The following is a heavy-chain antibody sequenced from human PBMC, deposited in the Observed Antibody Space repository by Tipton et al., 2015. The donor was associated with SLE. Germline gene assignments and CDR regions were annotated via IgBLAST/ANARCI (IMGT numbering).Heavy chain of an antibody. CDR2: VNHLGTI. Sequence: GLVKPSETLSLTCTVSGGSISSYYWSWIRQSPGKGLEWIGEVNHLGTIYYNASLKSRVTISLDTSKSHFSLKLTSVTAADTAVYFCARMEGMITYGGIAGLWGQGTVVTVST. D-gene: IGHD3-16*01. CDR3: ARMEGMITYGGIAGL. J-gene: IGHJ4*02. V-gene: IGHV4-34*01. CDR1: GGSISSYY.